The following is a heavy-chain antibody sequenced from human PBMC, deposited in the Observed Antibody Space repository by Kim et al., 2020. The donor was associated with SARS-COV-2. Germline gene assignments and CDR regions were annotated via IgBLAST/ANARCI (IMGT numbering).Heavy chain of an antibody. D-gene: IGHD1-1*01. J-gene: IGHJ3*02. Sequence: GGSLRLSCAASGFTFSDSAMHWVRQASGTGLECVGRISSKANNYAKTDAASVIGRFTTSRDDSTPTAYLQMNSLKTEATAGYSCTRVTRTTLAFWDAFD. CDR3: TRVTRTTLAFWDAFD. CDR2: ISSKANNYAK. V-gene: IGHV3-73*01. CDR1: GFTFSDSA.